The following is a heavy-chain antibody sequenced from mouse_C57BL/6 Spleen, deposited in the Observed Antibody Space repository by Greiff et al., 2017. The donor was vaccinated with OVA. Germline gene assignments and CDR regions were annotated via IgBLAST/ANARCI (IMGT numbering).Heavy chain of an antibody. CDR3: ARHYYGSSYWYFDV. Sequence: VQLKESGGDLVKPGGSLKLSCAASGFTFSSYGMSWVRQTPDKRLEWVATISSGGSYTYYPDSVKGRFTISRDNAKNTLYLQMSSLKSDDTAMYYCARHYYGSSYWYFDVWGTGTTVTVSS. D-gene: IGHD1-1*01. J-gene: IGHJ1*03. CDR2: ISSGGSYT. CDR1: GFTFSSYG. V-gene: IGHV5-6*01.